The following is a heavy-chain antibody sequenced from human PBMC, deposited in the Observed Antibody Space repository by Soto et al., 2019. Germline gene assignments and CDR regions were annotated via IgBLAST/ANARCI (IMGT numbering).Heavy chain of an antibody. CDR2: IYYSGST. D-gene: IGHD3-22*01. J-gene: IGHJ4*02. Sequence: QVQLQESGPGLVKPSETLSLTCTVSGGSISSYYWSWIRQPPGKGLEWIGYIYYSGSTNYNPSLKSGVTISVDTAKNLFSLKLSSVTAADTAMYSCARCSGYYYYDYWGQGTLVPVSS. CDR1: GGSISSYY. CDR3: ARCSGYYYYDY. V-gene: IGHV4-59*01.